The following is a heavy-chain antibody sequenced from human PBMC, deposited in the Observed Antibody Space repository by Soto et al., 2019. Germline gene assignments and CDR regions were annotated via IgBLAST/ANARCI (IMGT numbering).Heavy chain of an antibody. CDR2: MNPNSGNT. V-gene: IGHV1-8*01. J-gene: IGHJ5*02. CDR3: ARGRRVLRFLELLYNWFDP. CDR1: GYTFTSYD. D-gene: IGHD3-3*01. Sequence: QVQLVQSGAEVKKPGASVKVSCKASGYTFTSYDINWVRQATGQGLEWMGWMNPNSGNTGYAQKFQGRVTMTRNTSISTAYMELSSLRSEDTAVYYCARGRRVLRFLELLYNWFDPWGQGTLVTVSS.